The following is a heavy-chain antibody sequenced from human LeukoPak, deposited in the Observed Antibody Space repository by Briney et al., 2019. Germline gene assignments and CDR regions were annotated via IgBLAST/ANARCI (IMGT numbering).Heavy chain of an antibody. J-gene: IGHJ6*04. CDR3: AELGITMIGGV. V-gene: IGHV3-48*03. CDR2: ISSSGSTI. CDR1: GFTFSSYE. Sequence: QPGGSLRLSCAASGFTFSSYEMNWVRQAPGKGLEWVSYISSSGSTISYADSVNGRFNISSDNAKNSLYLQMNSLRAEDTAVYYCAELGITMIGGVWGKGTTVTISS. D-gene: IGHD3-10*02.